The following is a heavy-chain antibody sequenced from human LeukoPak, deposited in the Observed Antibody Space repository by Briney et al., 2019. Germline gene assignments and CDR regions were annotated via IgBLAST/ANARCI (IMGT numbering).Heavy chain of an antibody. D-gene: IGHD3-3*01. CDR3: ARARREWKIDVFHI. CDR2: IYYSGST. Sequence: PSETLSLTCTVSGGSISSSSYYWGWIRQPPGKGLEWIGSIYYSGSTYYNPSLKSRVTISVDTSKNQFSLKLRTVTAADTAVYYCARARREWKIDVFHIWGQGTMVTISS. V-gene: IGHV4-39*07. J-gene: IGHJ3*02. CDR1: GGSISSSSYY.